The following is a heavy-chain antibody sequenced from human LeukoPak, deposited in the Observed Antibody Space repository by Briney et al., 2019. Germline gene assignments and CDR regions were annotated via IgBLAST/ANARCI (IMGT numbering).Heavy chain of an antibody. CDR1: GFTFSSYA. CDR2: ISGSGGST. D-gene: IGHD6-13*01. V-gene: IGHV3-23*01. CDR3: AKDRYSSSWYPDY. J-gene: IGHJ4*02. Sequence: GGSLRLSCAASGFTFSSYAMRGVRQAPGKGLEWVSDISGSGGSTYYADSVKGRFTISRDNSKNTLYLQMNSLRAEDTAVYYCAKDRYSSSWYPDYWGQGTLVTVSS.